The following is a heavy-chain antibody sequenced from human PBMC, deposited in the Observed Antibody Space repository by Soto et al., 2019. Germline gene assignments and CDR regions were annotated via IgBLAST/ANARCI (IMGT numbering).Heavy chain of an antibody. CDR2: ISGSGGST. CDR3: AKVLDCYDSSGHPH. D-gene: IGHD3-22*01. V-gene: IGHV3-23*01. CDR1: GFTFSSYA. Sequence: XESLSLSCAASGFTFSSYAMSWVRQAPGKGLEWVSAISGSGGSTYYADSVKGRFTISRDNSKNTLYLQMNSLRAEDTAVYYCAKVLDCYDSSGHPHWGQGTLVTVSS. J-gene: IGHJ4*02.